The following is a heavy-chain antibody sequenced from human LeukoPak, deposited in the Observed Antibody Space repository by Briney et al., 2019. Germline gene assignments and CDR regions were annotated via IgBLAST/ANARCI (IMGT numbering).Heavy chain of an antibody. CDR2: ISYDGSNR. J-gene: IGHJ4*02. CDR1: GFTFSSDA. CDR3: AKSLRFGEYTNLPFDY. D-gene: IGHD3-10*01. V-gene: IGHV3-30*04. Sequence: GGSLRLSCAASGFTFSSDALHWVRQAPGKGLEWVALISYDGSNRYYADSVKGRFTISRDISKNTLYLQMNSLRAEDTAVYFCAKSLRFGEYTNLPFDYWGQGTLVTVSS.